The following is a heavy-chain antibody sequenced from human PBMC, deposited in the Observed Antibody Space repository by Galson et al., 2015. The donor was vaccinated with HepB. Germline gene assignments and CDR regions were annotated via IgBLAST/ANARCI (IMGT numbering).Heavy chain of an antibody. V-gene: IGHV1-46*01. Sequence: SCKASGYTFINYCMHWVRQAPGQGLEWMGKINPSGGSTSYAQKFQGRVIMTRDTSTGTVYMELSSLRSEDTAVYYCARHRRDYYDTSGTFDYWGQGTLVTVSS. CDR3: ARHRRDYYDTSGTFDY. D-gene: IGHD3-22*01. CDR1: GYTFINYC. J-gene: IGHJ4*02. CDR2: INPSGGST.